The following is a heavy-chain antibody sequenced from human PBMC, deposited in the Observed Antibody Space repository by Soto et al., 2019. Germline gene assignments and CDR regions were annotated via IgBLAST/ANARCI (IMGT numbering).Heavy chain of an antibody. Sequence: QVQRVQSGAEVKKPGASVKVSGRASGYTFPSYGITWVRQAPGQGLEWMGWISAYNGYTDYGQKLQGRVTMTTDTSTSTAYMELRSLRSDDTAVYYCARDDSSGPGRFDPWGQGTLVTVSS. V-gene: IGHV1-18*01. CDR2: ISAYNGYT. D-gene: IGHD3-22*01. J-gene: IGHJ5*02. CDR3: ARDDSSGPGRFDP. CDR1: GYTFPSYG.